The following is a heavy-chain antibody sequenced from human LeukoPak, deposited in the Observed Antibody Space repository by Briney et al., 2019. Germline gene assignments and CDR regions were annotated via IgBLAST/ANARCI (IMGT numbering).Heavy chain of an antibody. D-gene: IGHD3-16*01. CDR1: GGSISSYY. J-gene: IGHJ6*03. CDR2: IYYRGGT. Sequence: SETLSLTCTVSGGSISSYYWSWIRQPPGKGLEWIGYIYYRGGTSYKPSLKSRVTISVDTSKNQFSLKLRSVTAADPAVYYCARETSQKGAHYMDVWGKGTTVTISS. CDR3: ARETSQKGAHYMDV. V-gene: IGHV4-59*01.